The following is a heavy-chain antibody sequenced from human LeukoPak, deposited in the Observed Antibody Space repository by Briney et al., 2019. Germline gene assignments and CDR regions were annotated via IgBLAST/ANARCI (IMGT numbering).Heavy chain of an antibody. V-gene: IGHV3-11*01. CDR2: ISSSGSTI. J-gene: IGHJ4*02. Sequence: GGALRLSCAACGFTFSDYYMSWIRQAPGKGGEGVSYISSSGSTIYYADSVKGRFTISRDNAKNSLYLQMNSLGAEDTAEYYCARPTTYYYDSSGIDYGGQGTLVTVSS. CDR3: ARPTTYYYDSSGIDY. CDR1: GFTFSDYY. D-gene: IGHD3-22*01.